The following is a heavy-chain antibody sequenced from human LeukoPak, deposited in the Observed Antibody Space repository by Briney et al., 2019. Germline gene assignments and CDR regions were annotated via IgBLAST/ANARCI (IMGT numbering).Heavy chain of an antibody. CDR2: IYYSGST. CDR3: ARAVAGTRYFDY. CDR1: GGSISSGGYY. Sequence: PSETLSLTCTVSGGSISSGGYYWSWIRQHPGKGLEWIGYIYYSGSTYYNPSLKSRVTISVDTSKNQFYLKLSSVTAADTAVYYCARAVAGTRYFDYWGQGTLVTVSS. V-gene: IGHV4-31*03. D-gene: IGHD6-19*01. J-gene: IGHJ4*02.